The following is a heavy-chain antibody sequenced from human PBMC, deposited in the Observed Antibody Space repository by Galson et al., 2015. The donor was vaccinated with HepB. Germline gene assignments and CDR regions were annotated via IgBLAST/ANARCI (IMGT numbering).Heavy chain of an antibody. J-gene: IGHJ6*03. V-gene: IGHV3-30*18. CDR2: ISYDGNNK. Sequence: SLRLSCAASGFTFSSYGTHWVRQAPGKGLEWVAVISYDGNNKYYADSVKGRFTISRDNSKNTLYLQMNSLRAEDTAVYNCAKDGRPYYYYHYMDVWGKGTTVTVSS. CDR3: AKDGRPYYYYHYMDV. CDR1: GFTFSSYG. D-gene: IGHD6-6*01.